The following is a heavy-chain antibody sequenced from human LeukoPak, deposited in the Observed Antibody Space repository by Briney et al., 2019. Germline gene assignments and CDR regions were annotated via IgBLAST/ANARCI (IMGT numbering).Heavy chain of an antibody. Sequence: SQTLSLTCTVSGGSISSGSYYWRWLRQPAGKGLEWIGRIYTSGRTNYKPSLKSRVTISVDTSKNQFSLKLSSVTAADTAVYYCASAEGYYGSGPFDYWGQGTLVTVSS. V-gene: IGHV4-61*02. CDR3: ASAEGYYGSGPFDY. CDR2: IYTSGRT. CDR1: GGSISSGSYY. D-gene: IGHD3-10*01. J-gene: IGHJ4*02.